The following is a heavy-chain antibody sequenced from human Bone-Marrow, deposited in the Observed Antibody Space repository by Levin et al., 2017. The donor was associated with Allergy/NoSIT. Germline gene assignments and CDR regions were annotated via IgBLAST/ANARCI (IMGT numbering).Heavy chain of an antibody. J-gene: IGHJ4*02. CDR3: TRGTIAVAGVFDY. Sequence: QTLSLTCTASGFTFGDYAMSWFRQAPGKGLEWVGFIRSKAYGGTTEYAASVKGRFTISRDDSKSIAYLQMNSLKTEDTAVYYCTRGTIAVAGVFDYWGQGTLVTVSS. CDR1: GFTFGDYA. V-gene: IGHV3-49*03. D-gene: IGHD6-19*01. CDR2: IRSKAYGGTT.